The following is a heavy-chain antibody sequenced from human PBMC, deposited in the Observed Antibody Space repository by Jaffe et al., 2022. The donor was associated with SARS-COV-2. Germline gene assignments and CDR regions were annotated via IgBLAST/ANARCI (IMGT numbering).Heavy chain of an antibody. CDR3: ARDFAYHYMDV. CDR1: GFTFSSYW. J-gene: IGHJ6*03. V-gene: IGHV3-7*01. Sequence: EVQLVESGGGLVQPGGSLRLSCAASGFTFSSYWMSWARQAPGKGLEWVANIKQDESEKYFVDSVKGRFTISRDNAKNSLYLQMNSLTAEDTAVYYCARDFAYHYMDVWGKGTTVTVSS. CDR2: IKQDESEK.